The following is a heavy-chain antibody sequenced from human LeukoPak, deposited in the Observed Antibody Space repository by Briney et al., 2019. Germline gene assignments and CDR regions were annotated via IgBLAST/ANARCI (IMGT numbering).Heavy chain of an antibody. CDR1: GGSFSGYY. V-gene: IGHV4-34*01. J-gene: IGHJ2*01. CDR3: ARLNWGSAWYFDL. Sequence: KPSETLSLTCAVYGGSFSGYYWSWIRQPPGRGLEWIGEINHSGSTNYNPSLKSRVTISVDTSKNQFSLKLSSVTAADTAVYYCARLNWGSAWYFDLWGRGTLVTVSS. D-gene: IGHD7-27*01. CDR2: INHSGST.